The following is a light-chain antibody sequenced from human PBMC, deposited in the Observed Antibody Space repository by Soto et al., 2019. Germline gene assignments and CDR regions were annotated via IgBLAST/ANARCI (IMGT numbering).Light chain of an antibody. Sequence: DIQMTQSPSTLSASVGDRVTITCRASQSISTWLAWYQQKPGKAPKLLIYKASSLESGVPSRFSGSGSGTEFTLTISCLQPDDFATYYCQQYNRWTFGQGTKVEIK. CDR1: QSISTW. CDR2: KAS. CDR3: QQYNRWT. V-gene: IGKV1-5*03. J-gene: IGKJ1*01.